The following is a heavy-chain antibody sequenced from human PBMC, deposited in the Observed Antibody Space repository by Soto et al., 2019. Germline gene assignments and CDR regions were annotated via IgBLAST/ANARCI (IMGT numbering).Heavy chain of an antibody. CDR3: AGGDYYHSSGYYFYYYTMDV. Sequence: SETLSLTCTVSGGSISSSSYYWGWIRPPPGKGLEWIGNVYYGGSTYYNPSLKSRVTISVETSKSQFSLKLSSVTAADTAVYYCAGGDYYHSSGYYFYYYTMDVWGQGTTVTVSS. CDR1: GGSISSSSYY. D-gene: IGHD3-22*01. V-gene: IGHV4-39*01. CDR2: VYYGGST. J-gene: IGHJ6*02.